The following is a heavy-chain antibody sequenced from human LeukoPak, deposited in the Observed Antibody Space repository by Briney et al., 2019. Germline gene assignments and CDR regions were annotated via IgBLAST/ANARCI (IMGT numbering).Heavy chain of an antibody. Sequence: GGSLRLSCAASGFTFDDYAMHWVRQAPGKGLEWVSGISWNSGSIGYADSVKSRFTISRDNAKNSLYLQMNCLRAEDTALYYCPKSKKKKYYDILTGYLYFDYWGQGTLVSVSS. CDR2: ISWNSGSI. CDR1: GFTFDDYA. D-gene: IGHD3-9*01. J-gene: IGHJ4*02. CDR3: PKSKKKKYYDILTGYLYFDY. V-gene: IGHV3-9*01.